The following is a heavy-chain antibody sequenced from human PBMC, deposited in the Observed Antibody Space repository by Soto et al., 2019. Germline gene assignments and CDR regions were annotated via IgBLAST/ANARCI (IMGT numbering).Heavy chain of an antibody. CDR1: GGSISSGAYS. V-gene: IGHV4-30-2*01. Sequence: QLQLLESGSGLVKPSQTLSLTCAVSGGSISSGAYSWSWIRQPPGKGLKYIGYIYHIVSTYYNPSLKSRVTISVDRSKNQFSLRLSSVTAADTAVYYCARVPDYWGQGTLVTVSS. CDR3: ARVPDY. J-gene: IGHJ4*02. CDR2: IYHIVST.